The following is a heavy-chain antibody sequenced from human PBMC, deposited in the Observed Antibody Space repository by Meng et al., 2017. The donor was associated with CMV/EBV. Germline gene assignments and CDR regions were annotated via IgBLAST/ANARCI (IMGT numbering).Heavy chain of an antibody. Sequence: GGSLRLSCAVSGFTFSSYEMNWVRQAPGKGLEWVSYISSSGSTIYYADSVKGRFTISRDNAKNSLYLQMNSLRAEDTAVYYCARVGDGSLGIVGATSGPYYYYGMDVWGQGTTVTVSS. CDR3: ARVGDGSLGIVGATSGPYYYYGMDV. CDR2: ISSSGSTI. CDR1: GFTFSSYE. J-gene: IGHJ6*02. V-gene: IGHV3-48*03. D-gene: IGHD1-26*01.